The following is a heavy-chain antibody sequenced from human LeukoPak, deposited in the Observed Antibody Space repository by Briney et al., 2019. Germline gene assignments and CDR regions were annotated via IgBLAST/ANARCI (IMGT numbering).Heavy chain of an antibody. Sequence: GGSLRLSCAASGFIFRNNYISWVRQAPGKGLEWVSLIYTDYTTYYANSVKGRFTISRDNSKNTLYLQMGSLRPEDMAVYYCASGGHFYGSGSYYNEPMDVWGKGTTVSISS. D-gene: IGHD3-10*01. J-gene: IGHJ6*03. CDR2: IYTDYTT. CDR3: ASGGHFYGSGSYYNEPMDV. CDR1: GFIFRNNY. V-gene: IGHV3-53*05.